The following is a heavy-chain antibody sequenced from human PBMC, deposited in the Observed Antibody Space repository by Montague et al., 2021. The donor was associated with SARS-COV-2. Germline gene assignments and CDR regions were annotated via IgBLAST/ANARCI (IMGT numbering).Heavy chain of an antibody. CDR2: YN. J-gene: IGHJ4*02. CDR3: ASDSEYSIDY. D-gene: IGHD6-6*01. Sequence: YNDYAVSMQSRVTINPDTSKNQFSLHVNSVTPEDTAVYYCASDSEYSIDYWGQGVLVTVSS. V-gene: IGHV6-1*01.